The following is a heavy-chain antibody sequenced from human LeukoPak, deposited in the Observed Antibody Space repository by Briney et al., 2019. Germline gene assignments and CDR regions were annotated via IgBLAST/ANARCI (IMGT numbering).Heavy chain of an antibody. CDR2: IYHSGST. Sequence: KPSETLYLTCAVSGYSISSGYYWGWIRQPPGKGLEWIGCIYHSGSTYYNPSLKSRVTISVDTSKNQFSLKLSSVTAADTAVYYCARHPMVRGVIIKFDPWGQGTLVTVSS. CDR3: ARHPMVRGVIIKFDP. J-gene: IGHJ5*02. D-gene: IGHD3-10*01. V-gene: IGHV4-38-2*01. CDR1: GYSISSGYY.